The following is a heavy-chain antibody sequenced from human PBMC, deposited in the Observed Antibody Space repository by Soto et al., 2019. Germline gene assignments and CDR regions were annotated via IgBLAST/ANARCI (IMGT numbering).Heavy chain of an antibody. V-gene: IGHV3-33*06. D-gene: IGHD2-21*01. Sequence: GGSLILSCAASGFTFSSYGMHWVRQAPGKGLEWVAVIWYDGSNKYYADSVKGRFTISRDNSKNTLYLQMNSLRAEDTAVYYCAKGGVIHYYYGMDAWGQGTTGTVSS. CDR2: IWYDGSNK. J-gene: IGHJ6*02. CDR1: GFTFSSYG. CDR3: AKGGVIHYYYGMDA.